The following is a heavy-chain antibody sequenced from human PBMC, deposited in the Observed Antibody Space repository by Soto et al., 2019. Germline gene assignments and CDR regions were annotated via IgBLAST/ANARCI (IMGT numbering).Heavy chain of an antibody. CDR3: ARGAEYYDSSGYNALPHDAFDI. J-gene: IGHJ3*02. CDR2: IYYSGST. V-gene: IGHV4-31*03. CDR1: GGSISSGGYY. Sequence: ASETLSLTCTVSGGSISSGGYYWSWIRQHPGKGLEWIGYIYYSGSTYYNPSLKSRVTISVDTSKNQFSLKLSSVTAADTAVYYWARGAEYYDSSGYNALPHDAFDIWSRGTMVTVSS. D-gene: IGHD3-22*01.